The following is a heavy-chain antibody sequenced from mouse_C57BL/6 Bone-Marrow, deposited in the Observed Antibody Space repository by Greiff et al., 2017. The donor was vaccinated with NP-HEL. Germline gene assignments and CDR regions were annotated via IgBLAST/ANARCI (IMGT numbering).Heavy chain of an antibody. J-gene: IGHJ4*01. CDR3: TTRDYDPYDAMDD. Sequence: VQLQQSGAELVRPGASVKLSCTASGFNIKDDYMHWVKQRPEQGLEWIGWIDPENGDTEYASKFQGKATITADTSSNTAYLQISSLTSEDTAVYYCTTRDYDPYDAMDDWGQGTSVTVSS. CDR1: GFNIKDDY. V-gene: IGHV14-4*01. D-gene: IGHD2-4*01. CDR2: IDPENGDT.